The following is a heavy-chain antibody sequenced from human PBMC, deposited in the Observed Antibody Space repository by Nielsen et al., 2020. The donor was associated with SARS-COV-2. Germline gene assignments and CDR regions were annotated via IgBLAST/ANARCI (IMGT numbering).Heavy chain of an antibody. CDR1: GYTFTGYY. CDR2: INPSGGST. CDR3: ARDSIFTPAVTTVYWYFDL. Sequence: ASVKVSCKASGYTFTGYYMHWVRQAPGQGLEWMGIINPSGGSTSYAQKFQGRVTMTRDTSTSTVYMELSSLRSEDTAVYYCARDSIFTPAVTTVYWYFDLWGRGTLVTVSS. D-gene: IGHD4-17*01. V-gene: IGHV1-46*01. J-gene: IGHJ2*01.